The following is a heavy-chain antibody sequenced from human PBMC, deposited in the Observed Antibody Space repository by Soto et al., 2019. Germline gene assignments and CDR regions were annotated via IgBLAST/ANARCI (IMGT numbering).Heavy chain of an antibody. D-gene: IGHD3-10*02. Sequence: GASVKVSCKASGGTFSDYAFSWVRQAPGQGLEWMGGIIPMFSSSSFAQKFQGRLTITADDSTSTAYMSLSSLGSADTAMYYCAKDIGFQQHLFVFDLWGPGTLVTVS. J-gene: IGHJ4*02. CDR3: AKDIGFQQHLFVFDL. V-gene: IGHV1-69*13. CDR1: GGTFSDYA. CDR2: IIPMFSSS.